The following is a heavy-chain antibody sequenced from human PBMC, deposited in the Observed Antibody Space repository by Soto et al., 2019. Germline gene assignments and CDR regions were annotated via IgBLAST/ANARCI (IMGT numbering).Heavy chain of an antibody. V-gene: IGHV4-4*02. Sequence: PSETLSLTCAVSGGSISSSNWWSWVRQPPGKGLEWIGEIYHSGSTNYNPSLKSRVTISVDTSKNQFSLKLSSVTAADTAVYYCARERNYDFWSGYFGTRVYYYYGMDVWGQGTTVTVSS. D-gene: IGHD3-3*01. CDR3: ARERNYDFWSGYFGTRVYYYYGMDV. J-gene: IGHJ6*02. CDR2: IYHSGST. CDR1: GGSISSSNW.